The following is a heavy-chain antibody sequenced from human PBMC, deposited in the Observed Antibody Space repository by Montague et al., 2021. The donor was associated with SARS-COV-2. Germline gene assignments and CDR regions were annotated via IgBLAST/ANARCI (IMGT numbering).Heavy chain of an antibody. CDR2: T. V-gene: IGHV4-61*03. Sequence: TNYNPSLKSRVSMSIDTSENHFSLNLTSVAAADTGVYYCARGLSYTSMFRFFDYWGHGAQVTVSS. D-gene: IGHD2-2*02. J-gene: IGHJ4*01. CDR3: ARGLSYTSMFRFFDY.